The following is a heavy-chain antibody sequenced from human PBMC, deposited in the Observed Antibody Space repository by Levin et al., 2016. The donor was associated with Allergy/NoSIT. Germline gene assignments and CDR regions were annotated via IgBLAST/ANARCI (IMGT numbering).Heavy chain of an antibody. CDR2: IYSGGST. Sequence: GESLKISCAASGFTVSSNYMSWVRQAPGKGLEWVSVIYSGGSTYYADSVKGRFTISRDNSKNTLYLQMNSLRAEDTAVYYCARVPGRHSSGGRYYGMDVWGQGTTVTVSS. CDR1: GFTVSSNY. D-gene: IGHD6-19*01. V-gene: IGHV3-53*01. J-gene: IGHJ6*02. CDR3: ARVPGRHSSGGRYYGMDV.